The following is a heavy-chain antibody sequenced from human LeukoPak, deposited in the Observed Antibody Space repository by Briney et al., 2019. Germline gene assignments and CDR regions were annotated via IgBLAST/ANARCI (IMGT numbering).Heavy chain of an antibody. CDR2: ISAYNGNT. CDR3: ARVPADYVWGSYRLIRGPYYFDY. D-gene: IGHD3-16*02. J-gene: IGHJ4*02. CDR1: GYTFTSYG. Sequence: ASVKVSCKASGYTFTSYGISWVRQAPGQGLEWMGWISAYNGNTNYAQKLQGRVTMTTDTSTSTAYMELRSLRSDDTAVYYCARVPADYVWGSYRLIRGPYYFDYWGQGTLVTVSS. V-gene: IGHV1-18*01.